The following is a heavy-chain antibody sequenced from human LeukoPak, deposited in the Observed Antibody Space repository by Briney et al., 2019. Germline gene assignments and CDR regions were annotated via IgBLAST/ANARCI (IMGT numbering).Heavy chain of an antibody. CDR3: ASDSNGYWHYFDY. CDR2: IYYSGSA. Sequence: SETLSLTCTVSGGSISSYYWSWIRQPPGKGLEWIGYIYYSGSANYNPSLKSRVTISVDTSKNQFSLKLSSVTAVDTAVYYCASDSNGYWHYFDYWGQGTLVTVSS. V-gene: IGHV4-59*01. CDR1: GGSISSYY. D-gene: IGHD3-22*01. J-gene: IGHJ4*02.